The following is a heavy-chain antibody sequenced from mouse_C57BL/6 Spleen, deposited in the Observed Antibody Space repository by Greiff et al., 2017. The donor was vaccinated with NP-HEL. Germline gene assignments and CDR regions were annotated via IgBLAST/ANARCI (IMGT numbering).Heavy chain of an antibody. V-gene: IGHV1-47*01. J-gene: IGHJ1*03. Sequence: QVQLQQSGAELVKPGASVKMSCKASGYTFTTYPIEWMKQNHGKSLEWIGNFHPYNDDTKYNEKFKGKATLTVEKSSSTCYLELSRLTSDDSAVYYCARCDYYGSIYVWYFDVWGTGTTVTVSS. CDR1: GYTFTTYP. CDR2: FHPYNDDT. D-gene: IGHD1-1*01. CDR3: ARCDYYGSIYVWYFDV.